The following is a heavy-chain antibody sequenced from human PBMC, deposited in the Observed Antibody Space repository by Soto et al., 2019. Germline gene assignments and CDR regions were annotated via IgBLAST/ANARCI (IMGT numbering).Heavy chain of an antibody. D-gene: IGHD3-3*01. Sequence: PSETLSLTCTVSGGSISSSSYYWGWIRQPPGKGLEWIGSIYYSGSTYYNPSLKSRVTISVDTSKNQFSLKLSSVTAADTAVYYCARQDYYDFWSGGPFDPWGQGTLVTVSS. CDR2: IYYSGST. CDR3: ARQDYYDFWSGGPFDP. J-gene: IGHJ5*02. V-gene: IGHV4-39*01. CDR1: GGSISSSSYY.